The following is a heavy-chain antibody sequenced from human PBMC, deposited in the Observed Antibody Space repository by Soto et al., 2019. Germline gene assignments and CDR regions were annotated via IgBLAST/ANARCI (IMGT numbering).Heavy chain of an antibody. J-gene: IGHJ5*02. D-gene: IGHD6-13*01. CDR3: VKDPTISGAGWFDP. Sequence: GGSLRLSCAASGFTFDDYAMHWVRQAPGKGLEWVSGISWNSGTKDYADSVKGRFTISRDNAKNSLYLQMNSLGVEDTALYYCVKDPTISGAGWFDPWGQGTLVTVSS. CDR1: GFTFDDYA. V-gene: IGHV3-9*01. CDR2: ISWNSGTK.